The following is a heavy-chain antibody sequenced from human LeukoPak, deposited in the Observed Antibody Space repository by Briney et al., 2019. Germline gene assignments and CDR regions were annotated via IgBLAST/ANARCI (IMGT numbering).Heavy chain of an antibody. J-gene: IGHJ4*02. CDR1: GGSFSGYY. CDR2: INHCGST. CDR3: ARGRSVARGYYDSSGYYYFDY. D-gene: IGHD3-22*01. Sequence: SETLSLTCAVYGGSFSGYYWSWIRQPPGKGLEWIGEINHCGSTNYNPSLKSRVTISVDTSKNQFSLKLSSVTAADTAVYYCARGRSVARGYYDSSGYYYFDYWGQGTLVTVSS. V-gene: IGHV4-34*01.